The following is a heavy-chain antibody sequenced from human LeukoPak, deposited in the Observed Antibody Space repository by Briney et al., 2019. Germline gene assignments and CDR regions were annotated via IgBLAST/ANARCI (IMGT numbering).Heavy chain of an antibody. V-gene: IGHV3-74*01. CDR3: TGGSDWNVDY. CDR2: INSDGSST. J-gene: IGHJ4*02. CDR1: GSTFSNYW. Sequence: PGGSLRLSCAVYGSTFSNYWMHWVRQAPGKGLVWVSFINSDGSSTTYADAVKGRFTISRDNAKNTLYLQMYSLRAEDTAVYYCTGGSDWNVDYWGQGTLVTVSS. D-gene: IGHD6-19*01.